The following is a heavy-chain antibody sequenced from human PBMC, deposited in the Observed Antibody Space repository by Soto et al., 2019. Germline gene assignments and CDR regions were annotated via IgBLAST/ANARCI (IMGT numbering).Heavy chain of an antibody. D-gene: IGHD3-10*01. CDR1: GGSFSGYY. CDR2: INHSGST. J-gene: IGHJ4*02. V-gene: IGHV4-34*01. CDR3: ARGDRGSGSWKVKFDY. Sequence: QVQLQQWGAGLLKPSETLSLTCAVYGGSFSGYYWSWIRQPPGKGLEWIGEINHSGSTNYNPSLKSRVTISVDTSKNQFSLKLSSVTAADTAVYYCARGDRGSGSWKVKFDYWGQGTLVTVSS.